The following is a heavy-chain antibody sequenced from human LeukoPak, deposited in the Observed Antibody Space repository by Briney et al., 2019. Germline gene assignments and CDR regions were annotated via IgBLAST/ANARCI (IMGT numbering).Heavy chain of an antibody. CDR1: GGTFSSYA. V-gene: IGHV1-69*13. D-gene: IGHD2-8*01. CDR3: ARRMADAFDI. CDR2: IIPIFGTA. J-gene: IGHJ3*02. Sequence: ASVKVSCKASGGTFSSYAISWVQQAPGQGLEWMGGIIPIFGTANYAQKFQGRVTITADESTSTAYMELSSLRSEDTAVYYCARRMADAFDIWGQGTMVTVSS.